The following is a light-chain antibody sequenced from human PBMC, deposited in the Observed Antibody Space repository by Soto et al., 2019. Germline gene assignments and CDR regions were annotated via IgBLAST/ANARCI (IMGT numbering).Light chain of an antibody. J-gene: IGLJ2*01. CDR2: DNN. CDR1: NSNIGENY. CDR3: GTWDSSLSVGV. V-gene: IGLV1-51*01. Sequence: QSVLTQPPSVSAAPGQKVTISCSGANSNIGENYVSWFQHLPGTTPPLLIFDNNDRPSGIPDRFSVSKSGTSATLDITGLQTGDEADYYCGTWDSSLSVGVFGGGTKLTVL.